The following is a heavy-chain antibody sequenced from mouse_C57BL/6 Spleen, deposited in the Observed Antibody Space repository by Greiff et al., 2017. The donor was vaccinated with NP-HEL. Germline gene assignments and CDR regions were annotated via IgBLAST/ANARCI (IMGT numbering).Heavy chain of an antibody. CDR3: ASLYYYGSNPLLYY. CDR2: IHPNSGST. CDR1: GYTFTSYW. V-gene: IGHV1-64*01. D-gene: IGHD1-1*01. J-gene: IGHJ2*01. Sequence: QVQLQQPGAELVKPGASVKLSCKASGYTFTSYWMHWVKQRPGLGLEWIGMIHPNSGSTNYNEKFKSKATLTVDKSSSTAYMQLSSLTSEDSAVYYCASLYYYGSNPLLYYWGQGTTLTVSS.